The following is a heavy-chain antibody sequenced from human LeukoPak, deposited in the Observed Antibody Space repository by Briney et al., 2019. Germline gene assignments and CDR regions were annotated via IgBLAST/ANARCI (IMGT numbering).Heavy chain of an antibody. D-gene: IGHD6-13*01. CDR3: ARGIAAAGDTIDY. J-gene: IGHJ4*02. Sequence: SETLSLTCTVSGGSISSSSYYWGWIRQPPGKGLEWIGSIYYSGSTYYNPSLKSRVTISVDTSKNQFSLKLSSVTAADTAVYYCARGIAAAGDTIDYWGQGTLVTVSS. CDR2: IYYSGST. V-gene: IGHV4-39*07. CDR1: GGSISSSSYY.